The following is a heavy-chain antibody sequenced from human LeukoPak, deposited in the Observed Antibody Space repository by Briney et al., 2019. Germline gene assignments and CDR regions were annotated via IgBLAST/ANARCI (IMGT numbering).Heavy chain of an antibody. Sequence: SETLSLTCTVSGASMSNYYWSWIRQPPGKGLEWIGYIYYTGSSYYNPSLKSRVTISVDTSKNHFSLKLSSVAAADTAVYFCATTRKYSSGQSDYWGQGTLVTVSS. CDR2: IYYTGSS. V-gene: IGHV4-30-4*01. J-gene: IGHJ4*02. D-gene: IGHD6-19*01. CDR3: ATTRKYSSGQSDY. CDR1: GASMSNYY.